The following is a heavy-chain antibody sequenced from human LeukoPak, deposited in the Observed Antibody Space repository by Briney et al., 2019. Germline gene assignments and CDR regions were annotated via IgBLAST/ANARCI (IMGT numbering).Heavy chain of an antibody. CDR1: GGSISSYY. CDR2: IYYSGNT. D-gene: IGHD6-19*01. CDR3: ARRGPSSGYLGFDY. Sequence: SETLSLTCTVSGGSISSYYWSWIRQPPGKGLEWIGYIYYSGNTNYNPSLKSRVTISVDTSKNQFSLKLSSVTAADTAVYYCARRGPSSGYLGFDYWGQGTLVTVSS. J-gene: IGHJ4*02. V-gene: IGHV4-59*08.